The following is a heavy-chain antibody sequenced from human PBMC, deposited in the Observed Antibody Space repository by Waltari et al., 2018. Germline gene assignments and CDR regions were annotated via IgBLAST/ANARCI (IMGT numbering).Heavy chain of an antibody. Sequence: QVQLQESGPGLVKPSQTLSLTCTVSGGSISSGSYYWSWIRQPAGKGLEWIGRTYTSGRTNYNPSLKSRVTISVDTSKNQFARKLSSVTAADTAVYYWAREGENCSGSGGSCLYYYYGMDVWGQGTTVTVSS. CDR3: AREGENCSGSGGSCLYYYYGMDV. V-gene: IGHV4-61*02. J-gene: IGHJ6*02. CDR2: TYTSGRT. D-gene: IGHD2-15*01. CDR1: GGSISSGSYY.